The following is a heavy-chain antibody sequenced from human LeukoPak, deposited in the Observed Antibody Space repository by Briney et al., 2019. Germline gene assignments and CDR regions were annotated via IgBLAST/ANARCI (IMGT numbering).Heavy chain of an antibody. CDR1: GGSISSSSYY. D-gene: IGHD2-15*01. CDR2: IYYSGST. CDR3: AKLYCSGGSCSDY. J-gene: IGHJ4*02. Sequence: SETLSLTCTVSGGSISSSSYYWGWIRQPPGKGLEWIGSIYYSGSTYYNPSLKSRVTISVDTSKNQFSLRLSSVTAADTAVYYCAKLYCSGGSCSDYWGQGTLVTVSS. V-gene: IGHV4-39*07.